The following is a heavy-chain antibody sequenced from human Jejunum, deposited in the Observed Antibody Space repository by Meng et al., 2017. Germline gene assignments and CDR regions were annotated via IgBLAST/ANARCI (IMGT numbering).Heavy chain of an antibody. Sequence: SVKVSCKASGGTFSTYAINWVRQAPGQGLEWMGGIIPLSGTSNYAPKFQGRVTITTDESTSTAYMELTSLRAEDTAAYYCAGGQSTYYYSVTGHRDFYYFYGMDVWGQGTTVTVSS. V-gene: IGHV1-69*05. CDR1: GGTFSTYA. CDR2: IIPLSGTS. CDR3: AGGQSTYYYSVTGHRDFYYFYGMDV. D-gene: IGHD3-10*01. J-gene: IGHJ6*02.